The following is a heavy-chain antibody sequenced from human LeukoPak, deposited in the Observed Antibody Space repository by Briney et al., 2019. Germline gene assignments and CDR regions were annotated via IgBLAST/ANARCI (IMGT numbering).Heavy chain of an antibody. CDR2: VRGGGVTT. J-gene: IGHJ4*02. CDR1: GYTFHDYA. CDR3: AKDWGGGWSFDY. V-gene: IGHV3-43*02. D-gene: IGHD6-19*01. Sequence: GGSLRLSCAASGYTFHDYAMHWVRQAPGKGLEWVALVRGGGVTTYADSVRGRFTISRDNAKNSLYLQMNSLRTEDTALYYCAKDWGGGWSFDYWGLGTLATVSS.